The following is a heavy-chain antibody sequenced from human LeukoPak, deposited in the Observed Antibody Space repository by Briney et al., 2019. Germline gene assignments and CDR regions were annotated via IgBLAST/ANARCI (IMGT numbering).Heavy chain of an antibody. CDR2: IYHSGST. CDR1: GGSISSSNW. CDR3: AKIAVAGDDAFDI. Sequence: SETLSLTCAVSGGSISSSNWWSWVRQPPGKGLEWIGEIYHSGSTNYNPSLKSRVTISVDKSKNQFSLKLSSVTAADTAVYYCAKIAVAGDDAFDIWGQGTMVTVSS. D-gene: IGHD6-19*01. J-gene: IGHJ3*02. V-gene: IGHV4-4*02.